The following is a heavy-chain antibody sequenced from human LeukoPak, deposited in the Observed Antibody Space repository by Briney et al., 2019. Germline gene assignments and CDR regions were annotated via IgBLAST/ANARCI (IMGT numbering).Heavy chain of an antibody. Sequence: GGSLRLSCAASGFTFSSYWMSWVRQAPGKGLEWVASIKQDGSEKYCVDSVKGRFTISRDNAKKSLYLQMYSLRAEDTAVYFCARDSGGGLYSSSCWFDPWGQGTLVTVSS. V-gene: IGHV3-7*01. CDR3: ARDSGGGLYSSSCWFDP. J-gene: IGHJ5*02. CDR2: IKQDGSEK. D-gene: IGHD6-13*01. CDR1: GFTFSSYW.